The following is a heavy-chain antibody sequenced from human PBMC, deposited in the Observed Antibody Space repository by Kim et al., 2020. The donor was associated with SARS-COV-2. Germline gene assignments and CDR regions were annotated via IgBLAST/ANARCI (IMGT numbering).Heavy chain of an antibody. J-gene: IGHJ4*02. CDR3: ARDQGGNGEFDY. V-gene: IGHV1-69*04. CDR2: IIPIFTRA. Sequence: SVKVSCKASGGTFSSYAINWVRQAPGQGLEWMGRIIPIFTRANYAQKFQGRVTITADKSTSTAYMELSSLRSEDTAGYYCARDQGGNGEFDYWGQGTLVTVSS. CDR1: GGTFSSYA. D-gene: IGHD3-10*01.